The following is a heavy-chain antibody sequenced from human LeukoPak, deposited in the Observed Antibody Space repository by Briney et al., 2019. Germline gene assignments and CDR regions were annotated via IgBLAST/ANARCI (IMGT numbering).Heavy chain of an antibody. CDR3: ARMNCSRTSCHDSTRALFDY. V-gene: IGHV3-21*01. CDR1: GFTFSSYS. J-gene: IGHJ4*02. D-gene: IGHD2-2*01. Sequence: PGGSLRLSCAASGFTFSSYSMNWVRQAPGKGLEWVSSISSSSSYIYYADSVKGRFTISRDNAKDTLYLQMNSLRAEDTAVYYCARMNCSRTSCHDSTRALFDYWGQGTLVTVSS. CDR2: ISSSSSYI.